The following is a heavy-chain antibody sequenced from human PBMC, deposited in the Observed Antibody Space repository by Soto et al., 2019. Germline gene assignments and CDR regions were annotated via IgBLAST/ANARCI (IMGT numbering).Heavy chain of an antibody. D-gene: IGHD2-2*01. Sequence: ASVKVSCKASGGTFSSYAISWVRQAPGQGLEWMGGIIAYNGNTNYAQKLQGRVTMTTDTSTSTAYMELRSLRSDDTAVYYCARDPGRYCISTSCYEYGMDVWGQGTTVTVSS. CDR1: GGTFSSYA. CDR2: IIAYNGNT. J-gene: IGHJ6*02. V-gene: IGHV1-18*01. CDR3: ARDPGRYCISTSCYEYGMDV.